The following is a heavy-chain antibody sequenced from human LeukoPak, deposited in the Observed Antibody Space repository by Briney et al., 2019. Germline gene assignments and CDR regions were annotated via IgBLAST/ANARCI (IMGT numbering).Heavy chain of an antibody. Sequence: SETLSLTCTVSGGSISSGSYYWSWIRQPAGKGLEWIGRIYTSGSTNYNPSLKSRVTISVDTSKNQFSLKLSSVTAADTAVYYCARVRDCSGGSCYYFDYWGQGTLSPSPQ. J-gene: IGHJ4*02. D-gene: IGHD2-15*01. V-gene: IGHV4-61*02. CDR2: IYTSGST. CDR3: ARVRDCSGGSCYYFDY. CDR1: GGSISSGSYY.